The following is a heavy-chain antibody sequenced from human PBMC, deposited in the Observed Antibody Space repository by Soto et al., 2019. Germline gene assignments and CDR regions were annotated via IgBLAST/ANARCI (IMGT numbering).Heavy chain of an antibody. CDR1: GYTFTSYD. V-gene: IGHV1-8*01. Sequence: ASVKVSCKASGYTFTSYDINWVRQATGQGLEWMGWMNPNSGNTGYAQKFQGRVTMTRNTSISTAYMELSSLRSEDTAVYYCARDYDFWSGYYGMDVWGQGTTVTVSS. D-gene: IGHD3-3*01. J-gene: IGHJ6*02. CDR3: ARDYDFWSGYYGMDV. CDR2: MNPNSGNT.